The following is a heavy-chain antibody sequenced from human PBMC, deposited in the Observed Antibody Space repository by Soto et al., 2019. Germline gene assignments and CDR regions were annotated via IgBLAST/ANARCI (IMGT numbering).Heavy chain of an antibody. Sequence: EVKLVESRGGLVRPGESLRLSCAASGFKFNIYSMNWIRQAPGKGLEWVSYITSDTLTIRYADSVRGRFIISRDNAGNSVFLQMNSLRDEDTATYYCARSVEGHFDYWGQGALVTVSS. CDR2: ITSDTLTI. CDR3: ARSVEGHFDY. D-gene: IGHD6-19*01. CDR1: GFKFNIYS. V-gene: IGHV3-48*02. J-gene: IGHJ4*02.